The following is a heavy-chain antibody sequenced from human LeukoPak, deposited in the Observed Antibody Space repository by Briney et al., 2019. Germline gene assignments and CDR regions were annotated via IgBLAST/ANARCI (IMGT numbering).Heavy chain of an antibody. D-gene: IGHD3-10*01. J-gene: IGHJ4*02. Sequence: GGSLRLSCAASGFIFSVYGLHWVRQAPGKGLEWVAVTSSDLNVKLYADSVKGRFTISRDNSRSTLYLQMNSLRPEDTAIYYCAREGYYGSGSPPSLYFDYWGQGTLVTVSS. CDR2: TSSDLNVK. V-gene: IGHV3-30*03. CDR1: GFIFSVYG. CDR3: AREGYYGSGSPPSLYFDY.